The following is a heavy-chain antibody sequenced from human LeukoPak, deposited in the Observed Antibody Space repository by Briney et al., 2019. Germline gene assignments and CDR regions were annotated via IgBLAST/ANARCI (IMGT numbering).Heavy chain of an antibody. CDR3: AGSVSYSNCVTLGPEY. CDR2: IYYSGST. J-gene: IGHJ4*02. Sequence: PSENLSLNXTVSGGSISSYYWSWIRQPPGKGLEWMGYIYYSGSTNDNPSLKSRVTISVDTSKNQFSLKLGSVTAADTAVYYCAGSVSYSNCVTLGPEYWGQGTLVTVSS. V-gene: IGHV4-59*01. D-gene: IGHD4-11*01. CDR1: GGSISSYY.